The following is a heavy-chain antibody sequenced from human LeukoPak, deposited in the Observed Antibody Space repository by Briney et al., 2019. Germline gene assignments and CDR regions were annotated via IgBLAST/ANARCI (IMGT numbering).Heavy chain of an antibody. CDR1: GGSFSGYY. V-gene: IGHV4-38-2*01. D-gene: IGHD1-26*01. CDR2: IYHSGST. Sequence: PSETLSLTCAVYGGSFSGYYWGWIRQPPGKGLEWIGSIYHSGSTYYNPSLQSRVTLSVDTSKNQFSLKLSSVTAADTAVYYCARGPQVDRAIYFDNWGQGTLVTVSS. CDR3: ARGPQVDRAIYFDN. J-gene: IGHJ4*02.